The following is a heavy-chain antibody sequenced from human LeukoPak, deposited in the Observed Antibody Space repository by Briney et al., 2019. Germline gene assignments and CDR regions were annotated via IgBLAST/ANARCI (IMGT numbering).Heavy chain of an antibody. CDR2: VYYSGNT. CDR3: TRSSVPTGWGTFDI. J-gene: IGHJ3*02. CDR1: GGSISSTYY. D-gene: IGHD4-17*01. V-gene: IGHV4-39*01. Sequence: SETLSLTCTVSGGSISSTYYWAWIRQPPGKGLEWFGSVYYSGNTYYNPSLQSPVTISVDTSKNQFSLKLSSVTAADTAVYYCTRSSVPTGWGTFDIWGRGTLVTVSS.